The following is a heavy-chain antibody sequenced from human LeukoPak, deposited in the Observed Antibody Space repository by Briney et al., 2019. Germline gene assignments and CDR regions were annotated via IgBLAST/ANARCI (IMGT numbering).Heavy chain of an antibody. D-gene: IGHD2-15*01. CDR2: ISNTGGST. CDR3: AQQVGYCSSGSCYFTY. Sequence: GGSLRLSCAASGFSFNTYAMSRVRQAPGKGLEWVSAISNTGGSTYYADSVKGRFTIPRDKSKNTLSLQMNSLRAEDTAVYYCAQQVGYCSSGSCYFTYWGQGTLVTVSS. CDR1: GFSFNTYA. J-gene: IGHJ1*01. V-gene: IGHV3-23*01.